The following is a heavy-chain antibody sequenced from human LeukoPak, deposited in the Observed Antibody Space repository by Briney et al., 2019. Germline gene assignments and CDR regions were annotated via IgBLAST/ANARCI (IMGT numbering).Heavy chain of an antibody. CDR1: GYTFTGYY. CDR3: ARALTDTDDYGDYLGAAGHWYFDL. D-gene: IGHD4-17*01. V-gene: IGHV1-2*02. Sequence: GASVKVSCKASGYTFTGYYMHWVRQAPGQGLEWMGWINPNSGGTNYAQKFQGRVTMTRDTSISTAYMELSRLRSDDTAVYYCARALTDTDDYGDYLGAAGHWYFDLWGRGTLVTVSS. J-gene: IGHJ2*01. CDR2: INPNSGGT.